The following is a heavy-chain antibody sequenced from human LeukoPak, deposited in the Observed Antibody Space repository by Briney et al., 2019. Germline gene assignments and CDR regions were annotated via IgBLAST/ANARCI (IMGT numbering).Heavy chain of an antibody. Sequence: GESLKISCRGSGYSFTSYWSGWVRQMPGKGLEWMGIIYPGDSDTRYSPSFQGQVTISADKSIGTAYLQWSSLKASDTAMFYCARHRGGYSYVIDYWGQGTLVTVSS. CDR1: GYSFTSYW. D-gene: IGHD5-18*01. J-gene: IGHJ4*02. CDR2: IYPGDSDT. V-gene: IGHV5-51*01. CDR3: ARHRGGYSYVIDY.